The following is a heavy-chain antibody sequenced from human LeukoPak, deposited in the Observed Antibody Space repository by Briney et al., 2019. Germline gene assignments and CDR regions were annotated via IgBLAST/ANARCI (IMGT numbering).Heavy chain of an antibody. CDR1: GGTFSSYA. V-gene: IGHV1-69*04. D-gene: IGHD5-12*01. Sequence: ASVKVSCKASGGTFSSYAISWVRQAPGQGLEWMGRIIPILGIANYAQKFQGRVTITADKSTSTAYMELSSLRSEDTAVYYCAEVATYPYDWFDPWGQGTLVTVSS. J-gene: IGHJ5*02. CDR2: IIPILGIA. CDR3: AEVATYPYDWFDP.